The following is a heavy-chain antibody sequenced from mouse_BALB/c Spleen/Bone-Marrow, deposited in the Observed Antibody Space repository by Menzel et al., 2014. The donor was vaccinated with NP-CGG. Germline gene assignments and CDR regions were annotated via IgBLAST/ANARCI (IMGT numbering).Heavy chain of an antibody. CDR1: GYTFTSYY. V-gene: IGHV1S81*02. CDR3: TRSRRAMDH. Sequence: QVQLQQSGAELVKPGASVKLSCKASGYTFTSYYMCWVKQRPGQGLEWIGEINPSSGGTNLNEKFKSKATLTVDKSSSTAYMSLSSLTSEDSAVYYCTRSRRAMDHWGQGTSVTVSS. J-gene: IGHJ4*01. CDR2: INPSSGGT. D-gene: IGHD2-12*01.